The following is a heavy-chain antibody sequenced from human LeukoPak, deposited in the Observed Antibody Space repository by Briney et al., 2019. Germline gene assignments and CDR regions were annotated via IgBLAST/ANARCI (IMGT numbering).Heavy chain of an antibody. D-gene: IGHD3-10*01. V-gene: IGHV3-23*01. CDR2: ISGSGGST. Sequence: HPGGSLRLSCAASGFTFSSYNMNWVRQAPGKGLEWVSAISGSGGSTYYADSVKGRFTISRDNSKNTLYLQMNSLRAEDTAVYYCAKDGWFGESDTFDPWGQGTLVTVSS. CDR1: GFTFSSYN. J-gene: IGHJ5*02. CDR3: AKDGWFGESDTFDP.